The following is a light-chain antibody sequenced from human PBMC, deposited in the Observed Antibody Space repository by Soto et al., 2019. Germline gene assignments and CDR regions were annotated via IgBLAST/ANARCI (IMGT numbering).Light chain of an antibody. Sequence: EIVLTQSPVTLSLSPGERATLSCRASQSVTHNHLAWYQQKRGQAPRLLIYIASARATGLPGRFSGSGSGTDFTLTISRLEPEDFAVYYCQQYAGSPYTFGQGTRLEIK. CDR1: QSVTHNH. CDR3: QQYAGSPYT. V-gene: IGKV3-20*01. CDR2: IAS. J-gene: IGKJ5*01.